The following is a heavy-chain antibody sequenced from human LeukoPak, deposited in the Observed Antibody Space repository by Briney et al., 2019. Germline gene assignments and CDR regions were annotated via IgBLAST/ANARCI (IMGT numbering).Heavy chain of an antibody. CDR3: ARRPFVVTATPEGLDY. V-gene: IGHV5-51*01. J-gene: IGHJ4*02. CDR1: GYSFTSYW. D-gene: IGHD2-21*02. Sequence: GQPLKISCKGSGYSFTSYWIGWVRQMLGKGLEWMGIIYPGDSDTRSSPSFQGQVTISAAKSFCTADLQWSSLKASDTAMYYCARRPFVVTATPEGLDYWGQGTLVTVSS. CDR2: IYPGDSDT.